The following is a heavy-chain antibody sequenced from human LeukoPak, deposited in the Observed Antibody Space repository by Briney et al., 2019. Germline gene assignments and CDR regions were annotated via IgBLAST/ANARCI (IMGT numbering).Heavy chain of an antibody. CDR3: ARGWSFDY. CDR2: ISYDGRNK. J-gene: IGHJ4*02. Sequence: GRSLRLSCVASGLTFSTFAMHWVRQAPGKGLEWVAVISYDGRNKYYADSVKGRFTISRDNSNNTLYLQMNSLGAGDTAVFYCARGWSFDYWGQGTVVTVSS. D-gene: IGHD6-13*01. CDR1: GLTFSTFA. V-gene: IGHV3-30*04.